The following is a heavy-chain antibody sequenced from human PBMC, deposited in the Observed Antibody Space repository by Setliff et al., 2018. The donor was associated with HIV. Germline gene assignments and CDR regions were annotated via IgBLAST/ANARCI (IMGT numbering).Heavy chain of an antibody. J-gene: IGHJ3*02. CDR2: IYSGGSP. V-gene: IGHV3-66*02. CDR1: DFTVSSNG. D-gene: IGHD5-18*01. Sequence: GSLRLSCAASDFTVSSNGMTWVRQAPGRGLESVSLIYSGGSPYYADPVQGRFTISRDNSKNTLYLQMDSLRIEDTAVYYCARVGYKDASDIWGQGTMVTVSS. CDR3: ARVGYKDASDI.